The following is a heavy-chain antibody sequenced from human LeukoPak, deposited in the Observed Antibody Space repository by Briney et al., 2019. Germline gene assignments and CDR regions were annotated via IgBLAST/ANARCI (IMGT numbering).Heavy chain of an antibody. CDR3: ARDLSDYGGIYNWFDP. D-gene: IGHD4-23*01. CDR2: IYYSGST. V-gene: IGHV4-61*01. J-gene: IGHJ5*02. CDR1: GGSVSSGSYY. Sequence: SETLSLTCTVSGGSVSSGSYYWSWIRQPPGKGLEWIGYIYYSGSTNYNPSLKSRVTISVDTSKNQFSLKLSSVTAADTAVYYCARDLSDYGGIYNWFDPWGQGTLVTVSS.